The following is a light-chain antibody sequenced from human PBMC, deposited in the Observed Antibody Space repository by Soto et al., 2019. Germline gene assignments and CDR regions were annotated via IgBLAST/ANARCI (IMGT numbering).Light chain of an antibody. CDR3: QQRSNSPRT. CDR2: KAS. Sequence: DIQITQSPSTLSGSVGDRATITCRASQTISSWLAWYQQKPGKAPKNLIYKASTLKSGVPSRFRGSGSGTEFTLTISSLQPDDFAVDYCQQRSNSPRTFGQGTKVDIK. J-gene: IGKJ1*01. CDR1: QTISSW. V-gene: IGKV1-5*03.